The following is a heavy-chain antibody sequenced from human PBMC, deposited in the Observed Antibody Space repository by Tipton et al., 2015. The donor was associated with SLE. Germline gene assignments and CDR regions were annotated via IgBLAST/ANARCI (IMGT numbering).Heavy chain of an antibody. CDR1: GGTFSSSA. V-gene: IGHV1-18*01. D-gene: IGHD6-13*01. CDR2: INPYNGNT. J-gene: IGHJ2*01. CDR3: AGKVATASHWYFDH. Sequence: QSGAEVKKPGSSVKASCKASGGTFSSSAISWVRQAPGQGLEWMGWINPYNGNTNSAQKLQGRVTMTTDTSASTAYMELRSLRSDDAAVYYCAGKVATASHWYFDHWGRGALVTVSS.